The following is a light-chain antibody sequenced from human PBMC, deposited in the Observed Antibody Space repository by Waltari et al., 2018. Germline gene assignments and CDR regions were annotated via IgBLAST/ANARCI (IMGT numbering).Light chain of an antibody. Sequence: DIVMTQTPLSLPVTLGEPASISCRSSQSLLDSEDGNTYLEWYLQKPGQSPQLLIYEVSNRASGVPDRFSGSGSDTDFTLKISRVEAEDVGVDYCMQALEFPLTFGGGTKVEIK. V-gene: IGKV2-40*01. CDR1: QSLLDSEDGNTY. J-gene: IGKJ4*01. CDR3: MQALEFPLT. CDR2: EVS.